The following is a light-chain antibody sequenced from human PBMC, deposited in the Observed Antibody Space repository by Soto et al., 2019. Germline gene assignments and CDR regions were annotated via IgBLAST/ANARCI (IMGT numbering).Light chain of an antibody. Sequence: VQMTQSPSTLSASVGDGVTITCRASQRISTWLAWYQQKPGKAPKLLISDASSLETGVPSRFSGSGSGTDFTLTISRLEPEDFAVYYCQQYGSSGTFGQGTKVDIK. CDR2: DAS. CDR3: QQYGSSGT. CDR1: QRISTW. V-gene: IGKV1-5*01. J-gene: IGKJ1*01.